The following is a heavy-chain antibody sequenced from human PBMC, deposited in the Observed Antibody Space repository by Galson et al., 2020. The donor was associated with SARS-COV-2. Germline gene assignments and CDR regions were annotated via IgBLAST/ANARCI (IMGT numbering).Heavy chain of an antibody. CDR2: RYYDGTT. Sequence: SQTLSLTCAVSGASLTSDTSYWAWIRQPPGNGLEWIATRYYDGTTYYSPSLRSRLVISVDTSDNNFSLTLTSVTAADTALYYCARQRADIGATTALDYWGQGVLVTVSS. V-gene: IGHV4-39*01. J-gene: IGHJ4*02. CDR1: GASLTSDTSY. D-gene: IGHD5-12*01. CDR3: ARQRADIGATTALDY.